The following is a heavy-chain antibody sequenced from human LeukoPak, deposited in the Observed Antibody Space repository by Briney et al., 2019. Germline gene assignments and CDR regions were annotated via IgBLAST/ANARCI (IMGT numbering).Heavy chain of an antibody. CDR3: ASVKWELGS. J-gene: IGHJ5*02. V-gene: IGHV4-39*01. CDR1: GGSISSSSYY. Sequence: SETLSLTCTVSGGSISSSSYYWGWIRQPPGKGLEWIGSIYYSGSTYNNPSLKSRVTISVDTSKNQFSLKLSSVTAADTAVYYCASVKWELGSWGQGTLVTVSS. D-gene: IGHD1-26*01. CDR2: IYYSGST.